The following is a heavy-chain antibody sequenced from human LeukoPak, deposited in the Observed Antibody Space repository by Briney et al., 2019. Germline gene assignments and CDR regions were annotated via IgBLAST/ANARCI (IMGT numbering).Heavy chain of an antibody. Sequence: SETLSLTCTVSGRSISSSSYYWGWIRQPPGKGLEWIGSIYYSGSTYYNPSLKSRVTISVDTSKNQFSLKLSSVTAADTAVYYCARHGYYDSSGYYSIYFDYWGQGTLVTVSS. D-gene: IGHD3-22*01. CDR1: GRSISSSSYY. CDR3: ARHGYYDSSGYYSIYFDY. V-gene: IGHV4-39*01. CDR2: IYYSGST. J-gene: IGHJ4*02.